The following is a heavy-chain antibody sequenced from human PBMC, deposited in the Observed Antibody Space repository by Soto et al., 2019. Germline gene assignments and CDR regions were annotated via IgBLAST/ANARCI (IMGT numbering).Heavy chain of an antibody. Sequence: GGSRRLCYAASGFTVSSDWMHGVRQAPGKGQVGGGRIKSKTDGGTIDYAAPVKGRFTISRDDSKNTLYLQMNSLKTEDTAVYYCKTDGLHLAVFAYSAQRTSVTVSS. CDR2: IKSKTDGGTI. V-gene: IGHV3-15*07. CDR3: KTDGLHLAVFAY. J-gene: IGHJ4*02. CDR1: GFTVSSDW.